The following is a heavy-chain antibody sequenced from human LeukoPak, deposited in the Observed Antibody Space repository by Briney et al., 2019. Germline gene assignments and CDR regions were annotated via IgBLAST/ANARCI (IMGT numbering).Heavy chain of an antibody. CDR3: ARAGGGLGY. CDR2: INPNSGGT. V-gene: IGHV1-2*02. CDR1: RYIFTSYY. J-gene: IGHJ4*02. D-gene: IGHD3-16*01. Sequence: ASVKVSCKASRYIFTSYYIHWVRQAPGQGLEWMGWINPNSGGTNYAQEFQGRVTMTRDTSISTAYMELTSLTSDDTAVYYCARAGGGLGYWGQGTLVTVSS.